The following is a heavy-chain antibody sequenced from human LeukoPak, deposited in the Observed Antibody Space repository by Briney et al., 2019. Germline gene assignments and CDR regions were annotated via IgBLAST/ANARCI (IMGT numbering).Heavy chain of an antibody. CDR1: GFTFSSYA. J-gene: IGHJ5*02. CDR2: ISGSGGST. CDR3: AKLPTGYPNWFDP. D-gene: IGHD3-9*01. V-gene: IGHV3-23*01. Sequence: GGSLRLSCAASGFTFSSYAMSWVRQAPGKGLEWVSAISGSGGSTYYADSVTGRFTISRDNSKNTLYLQMNSLRAEDTALYYCAKLPTGYPNWFDPWGQGTLVTVSS.